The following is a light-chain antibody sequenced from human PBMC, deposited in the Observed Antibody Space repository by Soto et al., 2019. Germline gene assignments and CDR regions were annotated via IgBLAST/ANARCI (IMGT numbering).Light chain of an antibody. J-gene: IGKJ1*01. V-gene: IGKV3-15*01. Sequence: EIVMTQSPATLSVSPGERATLSCRASQSVSSNLAWYQQKPVQAPRLLIYGASTRATGIPARFSGSGSGTEFTLTISSLQSEVFGVYYCQQDNNWPPWTLGQGTKVEIK. CDR2: GAS. CDR3: QQDNNWPPWT. CDR1: QSVSSN.